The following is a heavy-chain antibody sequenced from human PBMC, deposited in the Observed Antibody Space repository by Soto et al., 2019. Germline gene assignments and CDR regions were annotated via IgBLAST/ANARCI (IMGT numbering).Heavy chain of an antibody. CDR3: ARAPLWFGELWYNWYDP. J-gene: IGHJ5*02. D-gene: IGHD3-10*01. CDR1: GGSFSGYY. Sequence: PSETLSLTCAVYGGSFSGYYWSWIRQPPGKGLEWIGEINHSGSTNYNPSLKSRVTISVDTSKNQFSLKLSSVTAADTAVYYCARAPLWFGELWYNWYDPWGQGTLVTVSS. CDR2: INHSGST. V-gene: IGHV4-34*01.